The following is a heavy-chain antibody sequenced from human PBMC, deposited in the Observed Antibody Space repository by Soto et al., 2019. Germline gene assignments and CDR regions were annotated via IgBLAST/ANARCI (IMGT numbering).Heavy chain of an antibody. J-gene: IGHJ4*02. V-gene: IGHV3-21*01. CDR3: AREPTWVDTAMVESGY. Sequence: GGSLRLSCAASGFTFSSYSMNWVRQAPGKGLEWVSSISSSSSYIYYADSVKGRFTISRDNAKNSLYLQMNSLRAEDTAVYYCAREPTWVDTAMVESGYWGQGTLVTVSS. D-gene: IGHD5-18*01. CDR1: GFTFSSYS. CDR2: ISSSSSYI.